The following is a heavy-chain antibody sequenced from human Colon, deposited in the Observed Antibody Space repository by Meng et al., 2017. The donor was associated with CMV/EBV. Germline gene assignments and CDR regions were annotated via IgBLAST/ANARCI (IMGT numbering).Heavy chain of an antibody. CDR1: GYNFTDYY. D-gene: IGHD4-11*01. V-gene: IGHV1-2*02. Sequence: ASVKVSCKASGYNFTDYYVHWIRQAPGQGLECMGWMNPNSGGTMPAQKFKGRVTMTRDTSIATAYMELSRLTSDDTAVYYCVRDLKATSVTTRGLYGLDIWGQGTTVTVSS. J-gene: IGHJ6*02. CDR3: VRDLKATSVTTRGLYGLDI. CDR2: MNPNSGGT.